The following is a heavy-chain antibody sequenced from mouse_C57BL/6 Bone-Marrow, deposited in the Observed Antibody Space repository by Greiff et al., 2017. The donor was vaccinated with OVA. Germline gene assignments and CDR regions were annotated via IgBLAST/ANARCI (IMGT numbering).Heavy chain of an antibody. CDR2: IYPGDGDT. J-gene: IGHJ2*01. CDR1: GYAFSSSW. V-gene: IGHV1-82*01. CDR3: AREDYGYYFDY. Sequence: VKLVESGPELVKPGASVKISCKASGYAFSSSWMNWVKQRPGKGLEWIGRIYPGDGDTNYNGKFKGKATLTADKSSSTAYMQLSSLTSEDSAVYFCAREDYGYYFDYWGQGTTLTVSS. D-gene: IGHD1-2*01.